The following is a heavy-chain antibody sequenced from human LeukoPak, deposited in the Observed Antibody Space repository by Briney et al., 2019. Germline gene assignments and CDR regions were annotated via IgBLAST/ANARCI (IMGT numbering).Heavy chain of an antibody. Sequence: PGGSLRLSCVASGFPFHNYWMTWVRQAPGKGLEWVANIKQDAVEEFYVDSVKGRFTISRDNAKNTLYLQMNSLRADDTAIYYCAGRPAYGGSRSRLDFWGQGTLVTVSS. V-gene: IGHV3-7*01. CDR1: GFPFHNYW. D-gene: IGHD3-10*01. CDR2: IKQDAVEE. CDR3: AGRPAYGGSRSRLDF. J-gene: IGHJ4*02.